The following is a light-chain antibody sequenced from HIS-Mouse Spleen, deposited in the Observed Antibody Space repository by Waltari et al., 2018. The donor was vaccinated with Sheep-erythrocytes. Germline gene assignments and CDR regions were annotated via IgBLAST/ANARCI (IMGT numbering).Light chain of an antibody. Sequence: QSALTQPRSVSGSPGLSVTIACTGPSSDLVCFTYFSWYQQHPGKAPKLMIYDVSKRPSGVPDRFSGSKSGNTASLTISGLQAEDEADYYCCSYAGSYTYVFGTGTKVTVL. CDR2: DVS. CDR1: SSDLVCFTY. J-gene: IGLJ1*01. CDR3: CSYAGSYTYV. V-gene: IGLV2-11*01.